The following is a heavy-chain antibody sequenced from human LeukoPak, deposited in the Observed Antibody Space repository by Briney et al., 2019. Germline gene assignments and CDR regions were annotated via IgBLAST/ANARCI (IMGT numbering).Heavy chain of an antibody. CDR1: DGSISSGGYY. CDR2: IYYSGST. D-gene: IGHD2-15*01. Sequence: PSETLSLTCTVSDGSISSGGYYWSWIRQHPGKGLEWIGYIYYSGSTYYNPSLKSRVTISVDTSKNQFSLKLSSVTAADTAVYYCARDPSYCSGRNCYSFDSWGQGTLVTVSS. CDR3: ARDPSYCSGRNCYSFDS. V-gene: IGHV4-31*03. J-gene: IGHJ4*02.